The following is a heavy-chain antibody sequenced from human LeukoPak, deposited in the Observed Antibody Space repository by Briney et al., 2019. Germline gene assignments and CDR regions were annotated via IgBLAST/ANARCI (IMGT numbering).Heavy chain of an antibody. J-gene: IGHJ4*02. CDR1: GYAFTTYY. CDR2: INPSGGST. D-gene: IGHD4-17*01. CDR3: ARHGGAYGDYWYYFDY. Sequence: ASVKVSCKASGYAFTTYYLHWVRQAPGQGLEWMGIINPSGGSTNYAQKFQGRVTMTRDTSTSTVYMELSSLKSEDTAVYYCARHGGAYGDYWYYFDYWGQGTLVTVSS. V-gene: IGHV1-46*01.